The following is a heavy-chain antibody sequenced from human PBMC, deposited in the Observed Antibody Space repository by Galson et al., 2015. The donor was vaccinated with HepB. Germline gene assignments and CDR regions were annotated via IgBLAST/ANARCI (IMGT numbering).Heavy chain of an antibody. D-gene: IGHD2-21*01. CDR3: ARGGDGECNY. CDR1: GFTFSNYW. V-gene: IGHV3-7*03. J-gene: IGHJ4*02. CDR2: INQDGSDT. Sequence: LRLSCAASGFTFSNYWMTWVRQAPGKGLEWVANINQDGSDTNYVDSMKGRFTISRDNAKNSLYLQINSLRVEDTALYYCARGGDGECNYWGQGTLVTVSS.